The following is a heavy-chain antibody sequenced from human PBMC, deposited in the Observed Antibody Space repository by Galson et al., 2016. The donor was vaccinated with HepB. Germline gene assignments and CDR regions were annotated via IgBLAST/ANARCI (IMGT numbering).Heavy chain of an antibody. Sequence: SLRLSCAASGFTFSSSVMHWVRQAPGKGLERVAVISYDGSNKYYADSVKGRFTISRDNSKKTLYLQMNSLGAEDTAVYYCAKAEEIQLWFDYFDYWGQGTLVTVSS. J-gene: IGHJ4*02. D-gene: IGHD5-18*01. CDR3: AKAEEIQLWFDYFDY. CDR1: GFTFSSSV. V-gene: IGHV3-30*18. CDR2: ISYDGSNK.